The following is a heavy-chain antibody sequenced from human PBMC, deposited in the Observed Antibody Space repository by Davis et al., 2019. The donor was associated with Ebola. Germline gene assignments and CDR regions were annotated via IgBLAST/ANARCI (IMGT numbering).Heavy chain of an antibody. D-gene: IGHD2-2*01. Sequence: GGSLRLSCAASGFTFSSYDMSWVRQAPGKGLQWVSYISHSSIAIYYADSVKGRFTISRDNSKNTLYLQMGSLRAEDMAVYYCARGSRDIVLVPAAIPDDAFDIWGQGTMVTVSS. CDR3: ARGSRDIVLVPAAIPDDAFDI. V-gene: IGHV3-48*01. CDR1: GFTFSSYD. CDR2: ISHSSIAI. J-gene: IGHJ3*02.